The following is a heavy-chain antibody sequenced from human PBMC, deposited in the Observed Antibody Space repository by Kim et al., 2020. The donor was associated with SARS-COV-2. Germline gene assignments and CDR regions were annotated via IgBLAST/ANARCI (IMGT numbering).Heavy chain of an antibody. J-gene: IGHJ4*02. Sequence: SETLSLTCTVSGGSISSGGYYWSWIRQHPGKGLEWIGYIYYSGSTYYNPSLKSRVTISVDTSKNQFSLKLSSVTAADTAVYYCGRGVSAGIDYWGQGTLVTVSS. D-gene: IGHD2-2*02. CDR1: GGSISSGGYY. V-gene: IGHV4-31*03. CDR2: IYYSGST. CDR3: GRGVSAGIDY.